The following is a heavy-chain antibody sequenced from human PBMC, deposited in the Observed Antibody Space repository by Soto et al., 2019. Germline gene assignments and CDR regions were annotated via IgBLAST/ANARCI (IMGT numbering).Heavy chain of an antibody. CDR1: GGTFSSYA. V-gene: IGHV1-69*13. J-gene: IGHJ6*02. Sequence: SVKVSCKASGGTFSSYAISWVRQAPGQGLEWMGGIIPIFGTANYAQKFQGRVTITADESTSTAYMELSSLRSEDTAVYYCARVTIDYDILTGSAFPYYYYGMDVWGQGTTVTVSS. CDR3: ARVTIDYDILTGSAFPYYYYGMDV. D-gene: IGHD3-9*01. CDR2: IIPIFGTA.